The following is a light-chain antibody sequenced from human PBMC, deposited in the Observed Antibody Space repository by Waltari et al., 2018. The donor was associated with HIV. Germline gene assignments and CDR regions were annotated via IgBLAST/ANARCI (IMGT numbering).Light chain of an antibody. J-gene: IGLJ2*01. V-gene: IGLV1-44*01. Sequence: PSASGTPGQRVTISCSGSSSNIATHSVFWYRPLPGSPPELVIYSDNQRPPRVPDRVSASESATSASLAISGLLSEDEADYYCAAWDDSLNARVFGGGTKLTVL. CDR3: AAWDDSLNARV. CDR2: SDN. CDR1: SSNIATHS.